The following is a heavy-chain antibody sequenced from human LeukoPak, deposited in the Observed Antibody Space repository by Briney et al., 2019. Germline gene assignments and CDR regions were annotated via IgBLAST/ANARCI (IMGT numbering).Heavy chain of an antibody. CDR2: IRFDSSNK. CDR3: AKEPLDS. CDR1: GFTFSAFG. Sequence: GGSLRLSCAASGFTFSAFGMHWVRQAPGKGLEWVAFIRFDSSNKYYSNSMKGRLTISRVNSKNTVYLQMDNLRPEDTSVYYCAKEPLDSWGRGTLVTVTS. J-gene: IGHJ4*02. V-gene: IGHV3-30*02.